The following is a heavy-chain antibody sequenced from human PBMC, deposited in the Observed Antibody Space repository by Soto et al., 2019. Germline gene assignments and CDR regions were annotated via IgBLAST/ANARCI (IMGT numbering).Heavy chain of an antibody. V-gene: IGHV4-30-2*01. CDR1: GGSISSGGYS. CDR3: ARGSRGSSLHWFDP. Sequence: TLSLTCAVSGGSISSGGYSCSWIRQPPGKGLEWIGYIYHSGSTYYNPSLKSRVTISVDRSKNQFSLKLSSVTAADTAVYYCARGSRGSSLHWFDPWGQGTLVTVYS. CDR2: IYHSGST. J-gene: IGHJ5*02. D-gene: IGHD2-2*01.